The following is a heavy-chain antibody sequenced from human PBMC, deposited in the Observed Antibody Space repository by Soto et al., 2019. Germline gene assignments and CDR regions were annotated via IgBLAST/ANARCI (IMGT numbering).Heavy chain of an antibody. CDR2: IIPIFGTA. Sequence: SVKPSCQASGGTLTSEAISWVRQTPIQGLEWMGGIIPIFGTANYAQKFQGRVTIIADESTSTAYKDLSCLRSEETARYYSARGGRGYGGSFDYWGQGTLVTVSS. CDR1: GGTLTSEA. CDR3: ARGGRGYGGSFDY. D-gene: IGHD6-25*01. V-gene: IGHV1-69*01. J-gene: IGHJ4*02.